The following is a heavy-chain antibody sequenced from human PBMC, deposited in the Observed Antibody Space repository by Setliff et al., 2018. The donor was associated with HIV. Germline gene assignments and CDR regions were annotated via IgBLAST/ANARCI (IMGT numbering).Heavy chain of an antibody. V-gene: IGHV4-31*03. Sequence: PSETLSLTCTVSGHSLSSDYYYWTWIRQHPEKGLEWIGYIYYSGSTLYNPYLRSRLSMSVDTSKHQFSLELRSLTAADTAVYFCARDFLRSGYFDSWGQGKLVTVSS. D-gene: IGHD4-17*01. CDR2: IYYSGST. J-gene: IGHJ4*02. CDR3: ARDFLRSGYFDS. CDR1: GHSLSSDYYY.